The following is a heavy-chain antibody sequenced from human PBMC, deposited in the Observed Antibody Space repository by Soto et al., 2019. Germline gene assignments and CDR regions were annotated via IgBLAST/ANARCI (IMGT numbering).Heavy chain of an antibody. D-gene: IGHD6-13*01. CDR2: IYYSGSS. Sequence: SETLSLTCTVSGGSIGNSYWSWIWQSPGKGLEWIGYIYYSGSSNYNPSLKSRVSISVDTSKNQFSLKLSSVTAADTAVYYCARHSSSWPIFDYWGQGTLVTVSS. CDR3: ARHSSSWPIFDY. CDR1: GGSIGNSY. J-gene: IGHJ4*02. V-gene: IGHV4-59*08.